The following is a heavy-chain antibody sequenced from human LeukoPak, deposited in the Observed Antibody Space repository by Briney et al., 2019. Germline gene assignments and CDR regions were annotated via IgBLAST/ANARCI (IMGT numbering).Heavy chain of an antibody. CDR1: GGSVSSGTYY. J-gene: IGHJ5*02. CDR2: INHSGST. CDR3: AKNPFKKNWFDP. V-gene: IGHV4-39*07. Sequence: SETLSLTCTVSGGSVSSGTYYWSWIRQPPGKGLEWIGEINHSGSTNYNPSLKSRVTISVDTSKNQFSLKLSSVTAADTAVYYCAKNPFKKNWFDPWGQGTLVTVSS.